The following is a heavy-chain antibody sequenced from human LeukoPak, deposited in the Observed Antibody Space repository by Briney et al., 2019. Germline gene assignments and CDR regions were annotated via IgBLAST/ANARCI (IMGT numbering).Heavy chain of an antibody. CDR2: ISERGGST. Sequence: GGSLRLSCVVSGISLSNYAITWVRQAPGKGLEWVSYISERGGSTTYADSVKGRFTISRDTSLNTLYLQMNNLRAEDTAVYFCAKRGVVIRGILVIGYHQEAYHYDFWGQGVPVTVSS. J-gene: IGHJ4*02. V-gene: IGHV3-23*01. CDR1: GISLSNYA. D-gene: IGHD3-10*01. CDR3: AKRGVVIRGILVIGYHQEAYHYDF.